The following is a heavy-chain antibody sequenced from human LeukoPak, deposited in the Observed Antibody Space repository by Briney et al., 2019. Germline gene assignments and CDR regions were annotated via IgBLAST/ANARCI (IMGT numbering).Heavy chain of an antibody. V-gene: IGHV4-31*03. CDR3: ARGYSSSSGWFDP. Sequence: SETLSLTCTVSGGSISSGGYYWSWIRQYPGKGLEWIGYIYYSGSIYYNPSLKSRVTISVDTPKNQFSLKLSSVTAADTAVYYCARGYSSSSGWFDPWGQGTLVTVSS. D-gene: IGHD6-6*01. CDR2: IYYSGSI. J-gene: IGHJ5*02. CDR1: GGSISSGGYY.